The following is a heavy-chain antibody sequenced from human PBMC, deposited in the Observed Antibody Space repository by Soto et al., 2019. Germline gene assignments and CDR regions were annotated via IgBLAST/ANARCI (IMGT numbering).Heavy chain of an antibody. CDR1: GYTFTSYY. CDR2: INPSGGST. Sequence: ASVKVSCKASGYTFTSYYMHWVRQAPGQGLEWMGIINPSGGSTSYAQKFQGRVTMTRDTSTSTVYMELSSLRSEDTAVYYCAGTKITMIVVVRFDIWGQGTMVTVSS. CDR3: AGTKITMIVVVRFDI. D-gene: IGHD3-22*01. J-gene: IGHJ3*02. V-gene: IGHV1-46*01.